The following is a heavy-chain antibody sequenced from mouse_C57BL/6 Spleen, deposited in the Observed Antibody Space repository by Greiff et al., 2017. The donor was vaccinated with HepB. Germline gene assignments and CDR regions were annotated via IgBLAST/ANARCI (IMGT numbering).Heavy chain of an antibody. CDR3: ARVYGSSHWYFDV. V-gene: IGHV1-42*01. D-gene: IGHD1-1*01. Sequence: VQLQQSGPELVKPGASVKISCKASGYSFTGYYMNWVKQSPEKSLEWIGEINPSTGGTTYNQKFKAKATLTVDKSSSTAYMQLKSLTSEDSAVYNCARVYGSSHWYFDVWGTGTTVTVSS. CDR2: INPSTGGT. CDR1: GYSFTGYY. J-gene: IGHJ1*03.